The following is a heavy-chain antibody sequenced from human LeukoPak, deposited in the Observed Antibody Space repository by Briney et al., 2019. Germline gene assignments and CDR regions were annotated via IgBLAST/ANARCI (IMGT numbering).Heavy chain of an antibody. CDR1: GGSISSGGYY. CDR2: IYYSGST. J-gene: IGHJ4*02. V-gene: IGHV4-31*03. D-gene: IGHD2-2*02. CDR3: ARAYCSSTSCYNGIDY. Sequence: TLSLTCTVSGGSISSGGYYWSWIRQHPGKGLEWIGYIYYSGSTYYNPSLKSRVTISVDTSKNQFSLKLSSVTAADTAVYYCARAYCSSTSCYNGIDYWGQGALVTVSS.